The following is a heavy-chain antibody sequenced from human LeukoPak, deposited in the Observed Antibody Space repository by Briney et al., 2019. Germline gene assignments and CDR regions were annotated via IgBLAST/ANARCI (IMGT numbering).Heavy chain of an antibody. Sequence: GGSRRLSCAASGFTFSTNAMSWVRPAPGKGLEGVSFISGSFSGSGGSTYYGDSVKGRFTISRDNSKNTLYLQMNSLRAEDTAVYYCAKKGHDPRDAFDIWGQGTMVTVSS. V-gene: IGHV3-23*01. CDR3: AKKGHDPRDAFDI. CDR1: GFTFSTNA. CDR2: ISGSFSGSGGST. D-gene: IGHD3-16*01. J-gene: IGHJ3*02.